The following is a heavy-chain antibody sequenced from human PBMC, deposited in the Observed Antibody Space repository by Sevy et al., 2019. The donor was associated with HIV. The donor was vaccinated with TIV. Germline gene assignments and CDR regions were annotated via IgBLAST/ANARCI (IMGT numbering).Heavy chain of an antibody. V-gene: IGHV3-49*03. Sequence: GGSLRLSCTASGFTFGDYAMSWFRQAPGKGLEWVGFIRSKAYDGTTEYAASVKGRFTISRDDSKSIAYLQMNSLKTEDTAVYYCTRGPNSYYDILTGYMKTHYFDYWGQGTLVTVSS. J-gene: IGHJ4*02. CDR2: IRSKAYDGTT. D-gene: IGHD3-9*01. CDR1: GFTFGDYA. CDR3: TRGPNSYYDILTGYMKTHYFDY.